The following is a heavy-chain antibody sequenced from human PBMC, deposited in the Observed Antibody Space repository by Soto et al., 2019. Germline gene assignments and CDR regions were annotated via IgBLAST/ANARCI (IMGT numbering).Heavy chain of an antibody. CDR3: AHLDDFRSGHYGMDV. CDR2: IYWDDDK. CDR1: GFSLSASGVG. Sequence: SGPTLVNPTQTLTLTCTFSGFSLSASGVGVGWIRQPPGKALEWLAIIYWDDDKRYSPSLNSRLTITKDTSRSQVLLTLTNMDPVDTATYYCAHLDDFRSGHYGMDVWGQGTTVTVSS. V-gene: IGHV2-5*02. D-gene: IGHD3-3*01. J-gene: IGHJ6*02.